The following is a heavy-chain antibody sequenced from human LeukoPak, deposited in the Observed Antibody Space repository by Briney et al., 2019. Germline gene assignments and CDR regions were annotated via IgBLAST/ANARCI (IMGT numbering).Heavy chain of an antibody. V-gene: IGHV4-4*07. Sequence: SETLSLTCTVSGGSISSYYWSWIRQPAGKGLEWIGRIYISGSTNYNPSLKSRVTMSVDTSKNQFSLKLSSVTAADTAVYYCARGYSYGYRRGYFDYWGQGTLVTVSS. CDR2: IYISGST. D-gene: IGHD5-18*01. CDR1: GGSISSYY. J-gene: IGHJ4*02. CDR3: ARGYSYGYRRGYFDY.